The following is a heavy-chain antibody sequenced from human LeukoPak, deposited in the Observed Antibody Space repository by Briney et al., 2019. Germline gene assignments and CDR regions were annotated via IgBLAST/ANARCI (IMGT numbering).Heavy chain of an antibody. CDR3: ARDFLWLGARPDY. CDR2: IYSSGST. V-gene: IGHV4-39*07. J-gene: IGHJ4*02. Sequence: KTSETLSLTCAVSGASVSGSNYYWGWIRQPPGKGLEWIGNIYSSGSTYYNASLQSRVTISIDTSKNQFSLKLSSVTAADTAVYYCARDFLWLGARPDYWGQGTLVTVSS. CDR1: GASVSGSNYY. D-gene: IGHD6-19*01.